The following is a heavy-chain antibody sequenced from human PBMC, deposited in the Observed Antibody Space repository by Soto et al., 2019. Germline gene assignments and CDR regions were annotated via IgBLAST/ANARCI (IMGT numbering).Heavy chain of an antibody. V-gene: IGHV4-34*01. CDR2: INHSGST. J-gene: IGHJ4*02. D-gene: IGHD4-17*01. Sequence: SETLSLTCAVSGGSFSGYYWSWIRQPPGKGLEWIGEINHSGSTNYNPSLKSRVTISVDTSKNQFSLELSSVTAADTAVYYCARGRYGDYDFDYWGQGTLVTVSS. CDR3: ARGRYGDYDFDY. CDR1: GGSFSGYY.